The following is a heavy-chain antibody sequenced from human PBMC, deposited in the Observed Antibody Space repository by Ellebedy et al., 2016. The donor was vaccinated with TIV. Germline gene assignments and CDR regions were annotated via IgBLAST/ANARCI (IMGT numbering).Heavy chain of an antibody. CDR1: GYNFPNYW. Sequence: ASVKVSCKVSGYNFPNYWIGWVRQLPGQGLEWMGRIDPSDSYTNYSPSFQGHVTISVDKSINTAYLQWSSLTASDTAIYYCARQEDSGCFDPWGQGTLVTVSS. CDR3: ARQEDSGCFDP. D-gene: IGHD6-19*01. J-gene: IGHJ5*02. V-gene: IGHV5-10-1*01. CDR2: IDPSDSYT.